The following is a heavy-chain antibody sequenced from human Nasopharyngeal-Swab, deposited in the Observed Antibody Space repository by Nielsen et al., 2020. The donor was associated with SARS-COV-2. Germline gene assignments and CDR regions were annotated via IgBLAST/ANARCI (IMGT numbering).Heavy chain of an antibody. CDR3: ARGNMVRGVIA. D-gene: IGHD3-10*01. J-gene: IGHJ5*02. CDR1: GFTFSNNA. V-gene: IGHV3-23*01. CDR2: ISGGGGST. Sequence: GGSLRLSCAASGFTFSNNAMSWVRQAPGKGLEWVSSISGGGGSTYYADSVKGRFTISRDNSKNTLYLQMNSLRAEDTAVYYCARGNMVRGVIAWGQGTLVTVSS.